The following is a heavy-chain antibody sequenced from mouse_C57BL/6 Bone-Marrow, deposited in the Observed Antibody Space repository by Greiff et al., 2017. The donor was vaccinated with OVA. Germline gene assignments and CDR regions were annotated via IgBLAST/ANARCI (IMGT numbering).Heavy chain of an antibody. V-gene: IGHV1-53*01. CDR2: INPSNGGT. CDR1: GYTFTSYW. J-gene: IGHJ2*01. CDR3: ARGGYGNYLYYFDY. Sequence: VQLQQPGTELVKPGASVKLSCKASGYTFTSYWMHWVKQRPGQGLEWIGNINPSNGGTNYNEKFKSKATLTVDKYSSTAYMQLSSLTSEDSAVYYCARGGYGNYLYYFDYWGQGTTLTVSS. D-gene: IGHD2-1*01.